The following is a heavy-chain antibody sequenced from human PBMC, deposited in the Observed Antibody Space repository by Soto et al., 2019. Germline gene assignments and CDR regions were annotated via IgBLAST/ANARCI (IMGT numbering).Heavy chain of an antibody. CDR2: IDYTGST. D-gene: IGHD3-10*01. CDR1: GGSFSSGDYY. V-gene: IGHV4-30-4*01. CDR3: ARIHFGDEPSYDYHGMDV. Sequence: QVQLQESGPGVVKPSQTLSLTCTVSGGSFSSGDYYWSWVRQPPGKGLEWIGYIDYTGSTFNNPSLKILVSISIGTSKAQFSLKLSSVTAEDTAVYYCARIHFGDEPSYDYHGMDVCIQGTNVTVSS. J-gene: IGHJ6*01.